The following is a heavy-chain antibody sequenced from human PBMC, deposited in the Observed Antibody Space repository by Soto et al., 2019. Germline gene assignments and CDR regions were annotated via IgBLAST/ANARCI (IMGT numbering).Heavy chain of an antibody. J-gene: IGHJ6*03. D-gene: IGHD2-2*01. CDR3: AKTLYGSSTSCSGDYYYYYMDV. CDR1: GFTFSSYA. CDR2: ISGSGGST. Sequence: GGSLRLSCAASGFTFSSYAMSWVRQAPGKGLEWVSAISGSGGSTYYADSVKGRFTISRDNSKNTLYLQMNSLRAEDTAVYYCAKTLYGSSTSCSGDYYYYYMDVWGKGTTVTVSS. V-gene: IGHV3-23*01.